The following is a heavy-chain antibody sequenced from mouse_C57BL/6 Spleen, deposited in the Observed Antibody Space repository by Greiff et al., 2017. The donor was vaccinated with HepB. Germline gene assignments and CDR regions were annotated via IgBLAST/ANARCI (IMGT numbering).Heavy chain of an antibody. J-gene: IGHJ2*01. V-gene: IGHV5-4*01. CDR2: ISDGGSYT. D-gene: IGHD3-1*01. Sequence: DVHLVESGGGLVKPGGSLKLSCAASGFTFSSYAMSWVRQTPEKRLEWVATISDGGSYTYYPDNVKGRFTISRANAKNNLYLQMSHLKSEDTAMYYCARGGFFDYWGQGTTLTVSS. CDR3: ARGGFFDY. CDR1: GFTFSSYA.